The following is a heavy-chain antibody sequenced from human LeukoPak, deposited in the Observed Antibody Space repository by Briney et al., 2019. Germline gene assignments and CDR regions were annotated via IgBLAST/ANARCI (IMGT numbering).Heavy chain of an antibody. J-gene: IGHJ4*02. V-gene: IGHV4-4*02. CDR1: GGSISSSNW. D-gene: IGHD6-13*01. CDR2: IYHSGST. CDR3: ARVVVAAGGYFDY. Sequence: SGTLSLTCAVSGGSISSSNWWSWVRQPPGKGLEWIGEIYHSGSTNYNPSLKSRVTISVDKSKNQFSLKLSSVTAADTAVYYCARVVVAAGGYFDYWGQGTLVTVSS.